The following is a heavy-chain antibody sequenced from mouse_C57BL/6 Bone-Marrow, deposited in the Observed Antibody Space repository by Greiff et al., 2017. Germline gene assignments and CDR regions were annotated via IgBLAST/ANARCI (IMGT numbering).Heavy chain of an antibody. CDR2: IIYDGSN. J-gene: IGHJ4*01. CDR3: ERDYEYDYYAMDY. V-gene: IGHV3-6*01. D-gene: IGHD2-4*01. CDR1: GYSITSGYY. Sequence: EVKVEESGPGLVKPSQSLSLTCSVTGYSITSGYYWNWIRQFPGNKLEWMGYIIYDGSNNYNPSLKNRISITRYTSKNQFFLKLKSVTTEDTATYDCERDYEYDYYAMDYWGQGTSVTVSS.